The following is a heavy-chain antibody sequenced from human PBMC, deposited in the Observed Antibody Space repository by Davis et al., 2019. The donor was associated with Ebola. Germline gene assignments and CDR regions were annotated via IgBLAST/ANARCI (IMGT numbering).Heavy chain of an antibody. D-gene: IGHD2-15*01. Sequence: AASVKVSCKASRYTFTSYGISWVRQAPGQGLEWMGWISAYNGNTNYAQKLQGRVTMTTDTSTSTAYMELRSLRSDDTAVYYCARDGVVAANFYYYYYGMDVWGQGTTVTVSS. J-gene: IGHJ6*02. CDR3: ARDGVVAANFYYYYYGMDV. V-gene: IGHV1-18*01. CDR1: RYTFTSYG. CDR2: ISAYNGNT.